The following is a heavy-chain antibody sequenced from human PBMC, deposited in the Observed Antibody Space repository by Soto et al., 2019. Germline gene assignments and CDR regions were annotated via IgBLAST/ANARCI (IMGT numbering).Heavy chain of an antibody. V-gene: IGHV3-23*01. CDR1: GFTFSNYA. D-gene: IGHD3-3*01. CDR2: ISGGADDT. Sequence: EVQLLESGGGLVQPGGSLRLSCTASGFTFSNYAMGWVRQAPGKGLEWVSVISGGADDTHYADSVKGRFTITRDNSKITLYVQMDRLRAEDTAVYYCAKAINDYYAPLDYWGQGMRVTVSS. CDR3: AKAINDYYAPLDY. J-gene: IGHJ4*02.